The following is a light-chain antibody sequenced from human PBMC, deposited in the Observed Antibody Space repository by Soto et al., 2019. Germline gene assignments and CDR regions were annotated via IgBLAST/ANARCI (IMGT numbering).Light chain of an antibody. Sequence: DIQMTQSPSSLSASVGDRVTITCRASQGISNYLAWYQQKPGQVPKLLIYVASTLQSGVPSRFSGRGSGTDFTRSISSLQPEDVATYYCQSYNIAPITFGQGTRLEIK. CDR2: VAS. CDR3: QSYNIAPIT. V-gene: IGKV1-27*01. CDR1: QGISNY. J-gene: IGKJ5*01.